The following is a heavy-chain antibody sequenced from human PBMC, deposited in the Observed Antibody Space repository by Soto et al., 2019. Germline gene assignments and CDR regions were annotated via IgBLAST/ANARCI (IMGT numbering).Heavy chain of an antibody. D-gene: IGHD3-22*01. CDR1: GFTFSSYW. Sequence: EVQLVESGGGLVQPGGSLRLACAASGFTFSSYWMHWLRQAPGKGLVWVSRINSDWISTSYADSVKGRFTISRDNDKQPLYLQIDSLSADDTAVYYCARAHYYGCSGPGDQYYFDCGGKGTRVAVSS. CDR2: INSDWIST. J-gene: IGHJ4*02. CDR3: ARAHYYGCSGPGDQYYFDC. V-gene: IGHV3-74*01.